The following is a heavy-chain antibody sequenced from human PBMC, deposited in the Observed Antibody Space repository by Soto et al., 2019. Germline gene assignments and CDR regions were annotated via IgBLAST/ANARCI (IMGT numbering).Heavy chain of an antibody. CDR1: GFSLSTSGVG. J-gene: IGHJ4*02. Sequence: QITLKESGPTLVKPTXXXTLTCTFSGFSLSTSGVGVGWICQPPGKALEWLALIYWDDDKRYSPSLKSRLTITNDTSKHQVALTITNRHPVDTATYHCAHYFYGVTDYRGQGTLVTVSS. CDR2: IYWDDDK. V-gene: IGHV2-5*02. D-gene: IGHD4-17*01. CDR3: AHYFYGVTDY.